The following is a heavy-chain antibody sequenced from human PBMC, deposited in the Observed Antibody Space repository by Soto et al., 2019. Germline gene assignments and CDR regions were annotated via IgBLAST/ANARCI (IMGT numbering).Heavy chain of an antibody. V-gene: IGHV4-39*01. CDR2: INYSGST. J-gene: IGHJ4*02. D-gene: IGHD6-13*01. CDR3: ARRTYVYSSSPYYFDY. CDR1: VASISIISYY. Sequence: QLQLQESGPGLVKPSETLPLPSTVSVASISIISYYWGGIRRPPGKGRGWIGTINYSGSTYYNPSLKSRVTISVDTSKNQFSLKLSSVTAADTAVYYCARRTYVYSSSPYYFDYWGQGTLVTVSS.